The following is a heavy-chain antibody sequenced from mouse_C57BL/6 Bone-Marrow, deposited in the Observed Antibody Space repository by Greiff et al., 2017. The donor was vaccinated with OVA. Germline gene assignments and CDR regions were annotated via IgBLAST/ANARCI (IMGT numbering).Heavy chain of an antibody. J-gene: IGHJ3*01. Sequence: QVQLQQPGAELVRPGTSVKLSCKASGYTFTSYWMHWVKQRPGQGLEWIGVIDPSDSYTNYNQKFKGKATLTVDTSSSTAYMQLSSLTSEDSAVYYCAVYGRSYGRLAYWGQGTPVTVSA. CDR1: GYTFTSYW. CDR3: AVYGRSYGRLAY. CDR2: IDPSDSYT. V-gene: IGHV1-59*01. D-gene: IGHD1-1*01.